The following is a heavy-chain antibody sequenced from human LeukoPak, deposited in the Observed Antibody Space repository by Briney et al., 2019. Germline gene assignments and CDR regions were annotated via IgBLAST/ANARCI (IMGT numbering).Heavy chain of an antibody. V-gene: IGHV3-33*01. CDR3: ARSGSDYYDSSGYYSFER. D-gene: IGHD3-22*01. Sequence: GGSLRLSCAASGFTFSSYGMHWVRQAPGKGLEWVAVIWYDGSNKYYADSVKGRFTISRDNSKNTLYLQMNSLRAEDTAVYYCARSGSDYYDSSGYYSFERWGQGTLVTVSS. CDR1: GFTFSSYG. CDR2: IWYDGSNK. J-gene: IGHJ4*02.